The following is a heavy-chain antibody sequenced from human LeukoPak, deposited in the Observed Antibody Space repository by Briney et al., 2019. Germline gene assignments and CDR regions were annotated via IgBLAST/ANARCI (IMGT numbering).Heavy chain of an antibody. Sequence: SETLSLTCAVSGGSISSGGYYWSWIRQPPGKGLEWIGYIYHSGSTYYNPSLKSRVTISVDRSKNQFSLKLSSVTAADTAVYYCAAGYTAGGLIFDYWGQGTLVTVSS. J-gene: IGHJ4*02. CDR1: GGSISSGGYY. D-gene: IGHD5-24*01. CDR2: IYHSGST. V-gene: IGHV4-30-2*01. CDR3: AAGYTAGGLIFDY.